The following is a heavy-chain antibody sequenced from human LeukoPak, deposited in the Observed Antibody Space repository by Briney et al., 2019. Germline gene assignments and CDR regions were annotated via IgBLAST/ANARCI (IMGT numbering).Heavy chain of an antibody. CDR2: IWYDGSNK. CDR1: GFTFSSYG. Sequence: PGRSLRLSCAASGFTFSSYGMHWVRQAPGKGLEWVAVIWYDGSNKYYADSVKGRFTISRDNSKNTLYLQMNSLRAEDTAVYYCARGPLYGDYGKTIDYWGQGTLVTVSS. D-gene: IGHD4-17*01. J-gene: IGHJ4*02. CDR3: ARGPLYGDYGKTIDY. V-gene: IGHV3-33*01.